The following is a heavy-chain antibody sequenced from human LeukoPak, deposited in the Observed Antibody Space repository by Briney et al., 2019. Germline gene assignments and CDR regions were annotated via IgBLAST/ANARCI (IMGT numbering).Heavy chain of an antibody. CDR1: GFTFSSYG. CDR3: AKALFGDRRVGAFDI. Sequence: GGFLRLSCAASGFTFSSYGMSWVRQAPGKGLEWVSAISGSGGSTYYADSVKGRFTISRDNSKNTLYLQMNSLRAEDTAIYYCAKALFGDRRVGAFDIWGLGTMLTVSS. V-gene: IGHV3-23*01. J-gene: IGHJ3*02. CDR2: ISGSGGST. D-gene: IGHD3-10*02.